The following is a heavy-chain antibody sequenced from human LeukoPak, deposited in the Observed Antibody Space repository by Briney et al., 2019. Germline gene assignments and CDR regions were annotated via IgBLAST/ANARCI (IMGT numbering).Heavy chain of an antibody. J-gene: IGHJ3*02. CDR3: ARDYYDSSGYFYPNAFDI. V-gene: IGHV3-48*02. CDR1: SFTFYTYS. D-gene: IGHD3-22*01. Sequence: TGGSLRLSCAASSFTFYTYSMKWLRQAPGEAREGITYISCSSRNIYYAVSVRGRFTISSDNAKNSLYLQMNSLRDEDTAVYYCARDYYDSSGYFYPNAFDIWGQGTMVTVSS. CDR2: ISCSSRNI.